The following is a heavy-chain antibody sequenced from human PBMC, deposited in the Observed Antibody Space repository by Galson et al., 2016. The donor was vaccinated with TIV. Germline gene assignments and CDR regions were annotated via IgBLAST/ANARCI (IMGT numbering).Heavy chain of an antibody. D-gene: IGHD6-19*01. CDR1: GGSISSGTYF. Sequence: TLSLTCTVSGGSISSGTYFWSWIRQPAGKGLEWIGRIYISGATNYNPSLKSRVTISVDTSKDQFSLKLNSLTAADTAVYYFARAHSYGWDNGDDAFDIWGQGTTVTVSS. CDR2: IYISGAT. CDR3: ARAHSYGWDNGDDAFDI. J-gene: IGHJ3*02. V-gene: IGHV4-61*02.